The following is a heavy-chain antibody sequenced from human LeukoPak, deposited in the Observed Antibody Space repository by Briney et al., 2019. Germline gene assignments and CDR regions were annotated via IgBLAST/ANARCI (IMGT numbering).Heavy chain of an antibody. Sequence: GGSLRLSCAASGFTFSDYYMSWIRQAPGKRLEWVSYISSSGSTIYYADSVKGRFTISRDNAKNSLYLQMNSLRAEDTAVYYCAREGRYCSSTSCYTAFDIWGQGTMVTVSS. CDR2: ISSSGSTI. CDR3: AREGRYCSSTSCYTAFDI. J-gene: IGHJ3*02. V-gene: IGHV3-11*01. D-gene: IGHD2-2*02. CDR1: GFTFSDYY.